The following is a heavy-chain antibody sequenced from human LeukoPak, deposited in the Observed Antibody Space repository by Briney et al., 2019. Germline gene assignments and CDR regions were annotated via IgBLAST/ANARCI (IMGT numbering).Heavy chain of an antibody. CDR2: IFHSGSA. J-gene: IGHJ5*02. Sequence: SETLSLTCAVSGYSISSGYQWAWIRQSPEKGLEWIGSIFHSGSAHYNPSFKSRVTISVDTSKNQFSLTSVTAADTAVYYCARDPRWLTPDCTSTSCYENYFEPWGQGTVVTVSS. CDR3: ARDPRWLTPDCTSTSCYENYFEP. D-gene: IGHD2-2*01. V-gene: IGHV4-38-2*02. CDR1: GYSISSGYQ.